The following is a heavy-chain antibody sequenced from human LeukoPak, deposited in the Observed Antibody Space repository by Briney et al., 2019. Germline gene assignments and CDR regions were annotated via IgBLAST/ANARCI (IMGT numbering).Heavy chain of an antibody. V-gene: IGHV4-4*07. CDR2: IYTLGST. D-gene: IGHD6-25*01. CDR3: ARDRGGNIAAKFDP. Sequence: SDTLSLTCTVSGGSISSYYWSWIRQPAGKGLEWIGRIYTLGSTNYNPSLKSRVTMSLDTSKNQFSLKLTSVTAADTAVYYCARDRGGNIAAKFDPWGQGTLVTVSS. CDR1: GGSISSYY. J-gene: IGHJ5*02.